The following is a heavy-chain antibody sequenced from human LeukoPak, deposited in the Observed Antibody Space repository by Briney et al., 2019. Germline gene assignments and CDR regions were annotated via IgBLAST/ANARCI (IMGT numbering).Heavy chain of an antibody. CDR3: ARGSGMATILYYGMDV. CDR2: IIPIFGTA. D-gene: IGHD5-24*01. J-gene: IGHJ6*02. V-gene: IGHV1-69*13. CDR1: GGTFSIYA. Sequence: SVKVSCKASGGTFSIYAISWVRQAPGQGLEWMGGIIPIFGTANYAQKFQGRVTITADESTSTAYMELSSLRSEDTAVYYCARGSGMATILYYGMDVWGQGTTVTVSS.